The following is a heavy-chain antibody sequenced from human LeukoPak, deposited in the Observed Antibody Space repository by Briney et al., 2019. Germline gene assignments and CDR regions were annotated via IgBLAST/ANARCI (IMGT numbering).Heavy chain of an antibody. D-gene: IGHD3-22*01. J-gene: IGHJ4*02. CDR1: GFSFSNSW. V-gene: IGHV3-23*01. CDR3: ASHHYYDSSGLDDYFDY. CDR2: ISGSGGST. Sequence: PGGSLRLSCAASGFSFSNSWMHWVRQAPGKGLVWVSAISGSGGSTYYADSVKGRFTISRDNSKNTLYLQMNSLRAEDTAVYYCASHHYYDSSGLDDYFDYWGQGTLVTVSS.